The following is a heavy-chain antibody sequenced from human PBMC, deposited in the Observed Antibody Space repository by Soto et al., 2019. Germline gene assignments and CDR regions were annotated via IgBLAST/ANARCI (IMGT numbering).Heavy chain of an antibody. V-gene: IGHV1-2*04. Sequence: ASVKVSCKASGYTFTGYYMHWVRQAPGQGLEWMGWINPNSGGTNYAQKFQGWVTMTRDTSISTAYMELSRLRSDDTAVYYCARGGYYGSGTKLRAYYGMDVWGQGTKVTVYS. CDR2: INPNSGGT. CDR3: ARGGYYGSGTKLRAYYGMDV. J-gene: IGHJ6*02. D-gene: IGHD3-10*01. CDR1: GYTFTGYY.